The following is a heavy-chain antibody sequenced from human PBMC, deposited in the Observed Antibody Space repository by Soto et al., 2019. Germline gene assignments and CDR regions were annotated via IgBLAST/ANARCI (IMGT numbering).Heavy chain of an antibody. V-gene: IGHV1-8*01. D-gene: IGHD4-17*01. Sequence: QVQLVQSGAEVKKPRASVKVSCKASGYTFTSYDINWVRQATGQGLEYLGWMNPNSGNTAYVQKFQGRVTMTWDTSITTAYMELSSLRSEDTAVYFCARGIKYGAYSGWFDPWGQGTLVTFSS. CDR2: MNPNSGNT. J-gene: IGHJ5*02. CDR3: ARGIKYGAYSGWFDP. CDR1: GYTFTSYD.